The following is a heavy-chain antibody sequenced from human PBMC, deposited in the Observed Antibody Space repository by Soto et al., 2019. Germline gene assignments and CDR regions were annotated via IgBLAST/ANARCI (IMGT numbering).Heavy chain of an antibody. Sequence: QVQLVQSGAEVKKPGSSVKVSCKASGGTFSSYAISWVRQAPGQGLGWMGGIIPIFGTANYAQKFQGRVTITADESTSTAYMELSSLRSEDTAVYYCARGRITMVRGVLAKNYYYYGMDVWGQGTTVTVSS. CDR2: IIPIFGTA. D-gene: IGHD3-10*01. CDR3: ARGRITMVRGVLAKNYYYYGMDV. CDR1: GGTFSSYA. J-gene: IGHJ6*02. V-gene: IGHV1-69*12.